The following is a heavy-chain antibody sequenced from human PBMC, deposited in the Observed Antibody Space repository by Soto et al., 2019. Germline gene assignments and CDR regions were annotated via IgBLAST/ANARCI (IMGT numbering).Heavy chain of an antibody. J-gene: IGHJ3*02. Sequence: GGSLRLSCAASGFTFSSYWMSWVRQAPGKGLEWVANIKQDGSEKYYVDSVKGRFTISRDNAKNSLSLQMNCLRAEDTAVYYCARDHNGDYDSDAFDIWGQGTMVTVSS. CDR1: GFTFSSYW. D-gene: IGHD4-17*01. CDR2: IKQDGSEK. V-gene: IGHV3-7*01. CDR3: ARDHNGDYDSDAFDI.